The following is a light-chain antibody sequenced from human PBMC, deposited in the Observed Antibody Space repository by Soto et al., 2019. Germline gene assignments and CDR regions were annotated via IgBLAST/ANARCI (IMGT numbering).Light chain of an antibody. V-gene: IGKV3-11*01. CDR2: ESS. Sequence: EIVMTQSPATLSVSQWERATLXXRASQSGGSSLAGYQQKPGQAPRXVINESSNRATGIPARFSGSGSGTYFTLTSSSLEPEDFAVYYCQQRNDGPLTFGGGTKVEIK. J-gene: IGKJ4*01. CDR3: QQRNDGPLT. CDR1: QSGGSS.